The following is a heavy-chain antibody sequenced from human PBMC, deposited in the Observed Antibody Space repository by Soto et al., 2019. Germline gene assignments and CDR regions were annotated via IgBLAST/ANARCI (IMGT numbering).Heavy chain of an antibody. D-gene: IGHD6-13*01. Sequence: PGESLKISCKGSGYSFTSYWIGWVRQMPGKGLEWMGIIYPGDSDTRYSPSFQGQVTISADKSISTAYLQWSSLKASDTAMYYCARHGAGYSSSLYGYQDVFCIDYSGQGTLLTVSS. CDR2: IYPGDSDT. CDR3: ARHGAGYSSSLYGYQDVFCIDY. J-gene: IGHJ4*02. V-gene: IGHV5-51*01. CDR1: GYSFTSYW.